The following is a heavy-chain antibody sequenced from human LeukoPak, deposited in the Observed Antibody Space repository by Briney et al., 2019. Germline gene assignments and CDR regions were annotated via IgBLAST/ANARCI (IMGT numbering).Heavy chain of an antibody. J-gene: IGHJ5*02. CDR1: GYSISSGYY. Sequence: PSETLSLTCTVSGYSISSGYYWGWIRQPPGKGLEWIGSIYHSGSTYYNPSLKSRVTISVDTSKNQFSLKLSSVTAADTAVYYCARDKDFWSGYLVDHWGQGTLVTVSS. D-gene: IGHD3-3*01. CDR3: ARDKDFWSGYLVDH. CDR2: IYHSGST. V-gene: IGHV4-38-2*02.